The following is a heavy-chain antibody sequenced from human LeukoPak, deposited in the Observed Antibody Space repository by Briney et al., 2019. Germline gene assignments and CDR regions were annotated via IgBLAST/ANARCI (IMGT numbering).Heavy chain of an antibody. CDR1: GGSFSGYY. D-gene: IGHD3-3*01. J-gene: IGHJ6*03. V-gene: IGHV4-34*01. Sequence: PSETLSLTCGVYGGSFSGYYWNWICQSPGKGLEWVGEINHSGNTNYNPSLKSRVTMSVDTSQRQFSLRLTSVRAADTAVYYCARGPERASLRFRHMDVWGKGTTVTVSS. CDR2: INHSGNT. CDR3: ARGPERASLRFRHMDV.